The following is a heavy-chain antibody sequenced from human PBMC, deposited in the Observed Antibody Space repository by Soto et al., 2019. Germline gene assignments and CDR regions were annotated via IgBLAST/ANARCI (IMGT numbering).Heavy chain of an antibody. CDR3: ARELPGSERWGLSGYFDY. Sequence: SETLSLTCTVSGGSISSYYWSWIRQPPGKGLEWIGYIYYSGSTNYNPSLKSRVTISVDTSKNQFSLKLSSVTAADTAVYYCARELPGSERWGLSGYFDYWGQGTLVTVSS. V-gene: IGHV4-59*01. J-gene: IGHJ4*02. D-gene: IGHD2-21*02. CDR1: GGSISSYY. CDR2: IYYSGST.